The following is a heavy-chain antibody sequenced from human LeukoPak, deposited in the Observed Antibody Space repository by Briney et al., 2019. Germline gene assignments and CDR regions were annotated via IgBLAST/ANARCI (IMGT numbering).Heavy chain of an antibody. Sequence: PSETLSLTCTVSGYSITTGYYWAWIRQPPGKGPEWIGSMYHNSGATFYSPSLKSRATISVDTSKNQLSLKLSSVTAADTAAYYCAREDGSGWPRYNWFDPWGQGTLVTVSS. V-gene: IGHV4-38-2*02. CDR3: AREDGSGWPRYNWFDP. D-gene: IGHD6-19*01. J-gene: IGHJ5*02. CDR1: GYSITTGYY. CDR2: MYHNSGAT.